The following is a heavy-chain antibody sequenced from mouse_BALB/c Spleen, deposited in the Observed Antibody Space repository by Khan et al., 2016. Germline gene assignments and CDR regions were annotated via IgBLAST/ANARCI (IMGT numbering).Heavy chain of an antibody. D-gene: IGHD4-1*01. Sequence: EVQLQESGPGLVTPSQSLSLTCTVTGYSITSDYAWNWIRQFPGNRVEWLGYISYSGSTIYNPSLKSRISPTRDTSKNQFFLQLTSVTTEDTATYYCSRSSNWDGFDYWGQGTLVTVSA. CDR2: ISYSGST. V-gene: IGHV3-2*02. J-gene: IGHJ3*01. CDR3: SRSSNWDGFDY. CDR1: GYSITSDYA.